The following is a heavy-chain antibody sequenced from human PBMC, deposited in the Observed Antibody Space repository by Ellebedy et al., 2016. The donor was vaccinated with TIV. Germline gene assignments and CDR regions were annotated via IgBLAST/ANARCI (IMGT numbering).Heavy chain of an antibody. D-gene: IGHD3-16*01. J-gene: IGHJ6*02. V-gene: IGHV3-69-1*01. CDR1: GFTFNSYS. CDR3: ATDGRMGRYGMDV. Sequence: GESLKISCAASGFTFNSYSMNWVRQAPGKGLEWISYISKSDTTYYADSVRGRFTISRDNAKNSLYLQMNSLRAEDTAVYFCATDGRMGRYGMDVWGQGTTVTVSS. CDR2: ISKSDTT.